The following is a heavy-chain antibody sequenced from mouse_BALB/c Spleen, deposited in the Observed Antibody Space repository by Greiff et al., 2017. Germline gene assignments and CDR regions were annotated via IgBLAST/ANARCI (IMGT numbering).Heavy chain of an antibody. CDR2: ISYSGST. CDR1: GYSITSDYA. Sequence: EVHLVESGPGLVKPSQSLSLTCTVTGYSITSDYAWNWIRQFPGNKLEWMGYISYSGSTSYNPSLKSRISITRDTSKNQFFLQLNSVTTEDTATYYCARSYPYYAMDYWGQGTSVTVSS. V-gene: IGHV3-2*02. J-gene: IGHJ4*01. CDR3: ARSYPYYAMDY.